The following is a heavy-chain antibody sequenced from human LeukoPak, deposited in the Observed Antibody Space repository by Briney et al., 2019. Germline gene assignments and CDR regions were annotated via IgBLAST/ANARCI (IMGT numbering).Heavy chain of an antibody. CDR3: ARHNPTGTGTNWWFDP. CDR1: GGSISSYY. Sequence: PSETLSLTCTVSGGSISSYYWSWIRQPPGKGLEWIGYIYYSGSTNYNPSLKSRVTMSVDTSKNQFSLKLSSVTAADTAVYYCARHNPTGTGTNWWFDPWGQGTLVTVSS. D-gene: IGHD1-7*01. CDR2: IYYSGST. J-gene: IGHJ5*02. V-gene: IGHV4-59*08.